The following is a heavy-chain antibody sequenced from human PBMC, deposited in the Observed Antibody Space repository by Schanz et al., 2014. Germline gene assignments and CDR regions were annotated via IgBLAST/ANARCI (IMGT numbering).Heavy chain of an antibody. CDR3: AREQIMAAAGLVDY. CDR2: ISGRSSHI. J-gene: IGHJ4*01. CDR1: GFTFSSYA. Sequence: EVQLLESGGGLVQPGGSLRLSCAASGFTFSSYAMSWVRQAPGKGLEWVSSISGRSSHIYYADSVKGRFSISRDNAKDSLYLQMNSLRAEDTAVYYCAREQIMAAAGLVDYWGHGTLVTVSS. D-gene: IGHD6-13*01. V-gene: IGHV3-21*04.